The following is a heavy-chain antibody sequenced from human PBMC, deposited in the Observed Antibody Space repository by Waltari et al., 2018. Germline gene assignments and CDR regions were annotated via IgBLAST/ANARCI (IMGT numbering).Heavy chain of an antibody. CDR2: INWNSGSI. CDR1: GFTFDDYA. Sequence: EVQLVESGGGLVQPGRSLRLSCLGPGFTFDDYALHWVRQAPGKGLEWVSGINWNSGSIGYGDSVKGRFIISRDNARNSVHLQMNGLTSEDTALYYCAKKNDEVFDRNGLVYDAFDMWGQGTMVTVSS. D-gene: IGHD3-22*01. J-gene: IGHJ3*02. V-gene: IGHV3-9*01. CDR3: AKKNDEVFDRNGLVYDAFDM.